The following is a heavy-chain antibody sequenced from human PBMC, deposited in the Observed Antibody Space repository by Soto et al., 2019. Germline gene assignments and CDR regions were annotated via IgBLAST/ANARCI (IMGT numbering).Heavy chain of an antibody. CDR2: ISSGPITT. J-gene: IGHJ4*02. D-gene: IGHD6-13*01. CDR3: ARGGAGRPDY. CDR1: GFTFSCYA. V-gene: IGHV3-48*02. Sequence: EVQLVKSGGGLVQPGESLRLSCVASGFTFSCYAMNWVRQAPGKGLEWVSYISSGPITTNYADSVKGRFTISRDNAKSSLYLQLNSLRDDDSAVYYCARGGAGRPDYWGQGTLVIVSS.